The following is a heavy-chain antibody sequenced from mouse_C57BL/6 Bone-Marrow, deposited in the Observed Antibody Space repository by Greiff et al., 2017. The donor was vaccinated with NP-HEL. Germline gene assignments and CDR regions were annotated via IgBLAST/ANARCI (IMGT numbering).Heavy chain of an antibody. D-gene: IGHD2-5*01. V-gene: IGHV3-6*01. CDR2: ISYDGSN. CDR1: GYSITSGYY. J-gene: IGHJ3*01. CDR3: ARDEDYSNYAY. Sequence: DVKLQESGPGLVKPSQSLSLTCSVTGYSITSGYYWNWIRQFPGNKLEWMGYISYDGSNNYNPSLKNRISITRDTSKNQFFLKLNSVTTEDTATYYCARDEDYSNYAYWGQGTLVTVSA.